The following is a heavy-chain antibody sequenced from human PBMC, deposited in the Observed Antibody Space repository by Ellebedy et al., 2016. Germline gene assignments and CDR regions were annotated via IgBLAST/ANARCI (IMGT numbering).Heavy chain of an antibody. V-gene: IGHV3-48*04. J-gene: IGHJ4*02. Sequence: GGSLRLSXAASGFTFSSYGMYWVRQAPGRGLEWVSYINAASAAIYYADSVKGRFTIFRDNGRNSLFLQMNSLRAEDTALYYCARDLTGYSMDYWGQGTLVTVSS. D-gene: IGHD3-9*01. CDR3: ARDLTGYSMDY. CDR1: GFTFSSYG. CDR2: INAASAAI.